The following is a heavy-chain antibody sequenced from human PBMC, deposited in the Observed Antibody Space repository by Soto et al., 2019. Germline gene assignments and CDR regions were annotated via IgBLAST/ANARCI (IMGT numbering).Heavy chain of an antibody. Sequence: QVQLVESGGGLVKPGGSLRLSCAASGFTFSDYYMSWIRQAPGKGLEWVSYISSSSSYTNYADSVKGRFTISRDNAKNSLYLQMNSLRGEDTAVYYCARDQDDYGDYDYYYYGMDVWGQGTTVTVSS. CDR2: ISSSSSYT. CDR3: ARDQDDYGDYDYYYYGMDV. V-gene: IGHV3-11*06. D-gene: IGHD4-17*01. CDR1: GFTFSDYY. J-gene: IGHJ6*02.